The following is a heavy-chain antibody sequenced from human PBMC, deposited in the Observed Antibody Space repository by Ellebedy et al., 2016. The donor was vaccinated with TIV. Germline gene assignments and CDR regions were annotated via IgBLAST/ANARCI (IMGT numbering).Heavy chain of an antibody. Sequence: GESLKISXAASGFTFSSYWMSWVRQAPGKGLEWVANIKQDGSEKYYVDSVRGRFTISRDNAKNSLYLQMNSLRAEDTAMYYCVRAVGAADASWGQGTLVTVSS. CDR2: IKQDGSEK. CDR1: GFTFSSYW. V-gene: IGHV3-7*04. D-gene: IGHD6-13*01. J-gene: IGHJ5*02. CDR3: VRAVGAADAS.